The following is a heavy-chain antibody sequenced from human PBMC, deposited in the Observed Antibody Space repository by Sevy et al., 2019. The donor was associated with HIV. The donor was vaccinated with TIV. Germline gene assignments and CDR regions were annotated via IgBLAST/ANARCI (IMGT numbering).Heavy chain of an antibody. J-gene: IGHJ4*02. CDR3: AVTKDYYENSGNPFDY. V-gene: IGHV1-24*01. Sequence: ASVKVSCKVSGYSLSNLAMHWVRQAPGKGLEWMGTFDPEDGETIYAQNFQGRVTLTEDTSTDTAYMELSSLGSEDTAVFYCAVTKDYYENSGNPFDYWGQGTLVTVSS. D-gene: IGHD3-22*01. CDR1: GYSLSNLA. CDR2: FDPEDGET.